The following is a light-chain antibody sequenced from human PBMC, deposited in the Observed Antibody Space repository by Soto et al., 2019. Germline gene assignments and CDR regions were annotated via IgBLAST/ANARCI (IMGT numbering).Light chain of an antibody. Sequence: DIQMTQSPSSLSASVVDRVTITCQASQDISNYLNWYQQKPGKAPKLLIYDASNLETGVPSRFSGSGSGTDFTFTISSLQAEDIATYYCQQYDNLPRYTFGQGTKLEIK. CDR1: QDISNY. V-gene: IGKV1-33*01. CDR3: QQYDNLPRYT. J-gene: IGKJ2*01. CDR2: DAS.